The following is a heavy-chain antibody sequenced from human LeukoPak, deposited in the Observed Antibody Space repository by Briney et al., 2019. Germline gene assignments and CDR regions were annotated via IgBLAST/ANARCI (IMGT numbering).Heavy chain of an antibody. D-gene: IGHD3-3*01. J-gene: IGHJ6*03. CDR3: ARGRRIFGKLRYYYMDV. CDR2: INHSGST. CDR1: GGSFSGYY. V-gene: IGHV4-34*01. Sequence: PSETLSLTCAVYGGSFSGYYRSWIRQPPGKGLEWIGEINHSGSTNYNPSLKSRVTISVDTSKNQFSLRLSSVTAADTAVYYCARGRRIFGKLRYYYMDVWGKGTTVTVSS.